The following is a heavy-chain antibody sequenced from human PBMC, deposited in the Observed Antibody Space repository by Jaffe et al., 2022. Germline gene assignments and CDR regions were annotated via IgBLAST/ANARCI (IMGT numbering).Heavy chain of an antibody. CDR3: ARHHRVGATIHYYYYYYMDV. J-gene: IGHJ6*03. D-gene: IGHD1-26*01. Sequence: QVQLQESGPGLVKPSETLSLTCAVSGYSISSGYYWGWIRQPPGKGLEWIGSIYHSGSTYYNPSLKSRVTISVDTSKNQFSLKLSSVTAADTAVYYCARHHRVGATIHYYYYYYMDVWGKGTTVTVSS. CDR1: GYSISSGYY. V-gene: IGHV4-38-2*01. CDR2: IYHSGST.